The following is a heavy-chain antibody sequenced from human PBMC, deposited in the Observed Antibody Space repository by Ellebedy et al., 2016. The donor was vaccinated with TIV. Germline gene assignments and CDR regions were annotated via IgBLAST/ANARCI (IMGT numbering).Heavy chain of an antibody. CDR1: GFPFSTYW. CDR2: TKQDGSEK. V-gene: IGHV3-7*01. Sequence: GASLKISCAASGFPFSTYWMGWVRQAAGKGLEWVANTKQDGSEKYYVDSVKGRFTISRDNAKNSLYLQMNSLRADDTAVYYCARGGNGDLDYWGQGILVTVSS. D-gene: IGHD3-10*01. CDR3: ARGGNGDLDY. J-gene: IGHJ4*02.